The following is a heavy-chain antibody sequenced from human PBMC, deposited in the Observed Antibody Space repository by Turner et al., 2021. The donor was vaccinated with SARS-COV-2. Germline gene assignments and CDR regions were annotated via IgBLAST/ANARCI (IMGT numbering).Heavy chain of an antibody. CDR1: GYTFTGYY. CDR3: ATGYAYCGGDCSIHY. CDR2: INPNSGGT. D-gene: IGHD2-21*02. V-gene: IGHV1-2*02. J-gene: IGHJ4*02. Sequence: QVQLVQSGAEVKKPGASVKVSCKASGYTFTGYYMHWVRQAPGQGLEWMECINPNSGGTNYTQKFQGRVTMTRDTSISTAYMDLSRLRSDDTAVYYCATGYAYCGGDCSIHYWGQGTLVTVSS.